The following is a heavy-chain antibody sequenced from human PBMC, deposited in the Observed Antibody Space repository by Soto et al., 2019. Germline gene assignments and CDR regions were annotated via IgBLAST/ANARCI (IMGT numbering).Heavy chain of an antibody. Sequence: GGSLRLSCAASGFTFDDYGMSWVRQAPGKGLEWVSGINWNGGSTGYADSVKGRFTISRDNAKNSLYLQMNSLRAEDTALYYCARGGIVVVIDYYYGMDVWGQGTTVTVSS. J-gene: IGHJ6*02. CDR2: INWNGGST. V-gene: IGHV3-20*04. CDR1: GFTFDDYG. CDR3: ARGGIVVVIDYYYGMDV. D-gene: IGHD3-22*01.